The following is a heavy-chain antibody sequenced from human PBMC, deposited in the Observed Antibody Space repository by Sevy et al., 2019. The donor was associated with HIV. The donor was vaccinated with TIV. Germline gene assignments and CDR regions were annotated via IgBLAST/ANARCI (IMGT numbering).Heavy chain of an antibody. D-gene: IGHD3-3*01. CDR3: AKDKAFRFLDYLPSNYYFDY. J-gene: IGHJ4*02. CDR2: ITNTGGDT. CDR1: GFTFTDYA. V-gene: IGHV3-23*01. Sequence: GESLKISCAASGFTFTDYAMSWVRQAPGKGLEWISTITNTGGDTYYADSVRGRFTISRDNSKNTLHLQMNSLRAEETAVYYCAKDKAFRFLDYLPSNYYFDYWGQGTLVTVSS.